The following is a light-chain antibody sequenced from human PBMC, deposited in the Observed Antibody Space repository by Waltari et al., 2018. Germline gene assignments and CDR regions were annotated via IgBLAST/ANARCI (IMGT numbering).Light chain of an antibody. J-gene: IGKJ2*01. CDR2: WAS. CDR3: QQYYTTPYT. CDR1: QTVLYSDTNKNY. V-gene: IGKV4-1*01. Sequence: EIVLTQSPGTLSLSPGERATITCKSSQTVLYSDTNKNYLAWYQQKPGQSPKLLIYWASTRQSWVPDRFSGSGSGTDFTLTVSSLQAEDVAVYYCQQYYTTPYTFGQGTKLEIK.